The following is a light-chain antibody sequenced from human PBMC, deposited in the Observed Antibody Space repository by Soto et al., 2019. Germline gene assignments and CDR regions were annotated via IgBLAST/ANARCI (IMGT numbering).Light chain of an antibody. V-gene: IGKV1-12*01. Sequence: DIQMTQSPSSVSASVGDRVTITCRASQSLSSWLAWYQQKPGKAPKLLIYAASSLQSGVPSRFSGSRSGTDFNFTISILQPEDFATYYCQQATTFPITFGPGTKVDVK. J-gene: IGKJ3*01. CDR2: AAS. CDR1: QSLSSW. CDR3: QQATTFPIT.